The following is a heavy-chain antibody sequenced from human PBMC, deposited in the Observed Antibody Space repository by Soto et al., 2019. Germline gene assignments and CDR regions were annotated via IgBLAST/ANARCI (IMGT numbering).Heavy chain of an antibody. Sequence: PSETLSLTCAVYGGSFSGYYWSWIRQPPGKGLEWIGEINHSGSTNYNPSLKSRVTISVDTSKNQFSLKLSSVTAADTAVYYCARILNPRYGSGSYSFDYWGQGTLVTVS. CDR3: ARILNPRYGSGSYSFDY. V-gene: IGHV4-34*01. CDR2: INHSGST. CDR1: GGSFSGYY. D-gene: IGHD3-10*01. J-gene: IGHJ4*02.